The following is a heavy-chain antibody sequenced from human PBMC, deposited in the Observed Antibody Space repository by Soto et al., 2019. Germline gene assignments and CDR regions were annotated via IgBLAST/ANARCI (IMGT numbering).Heavy chain of an antibody. CDR1: GGSFSGYY. J-gene: IGHJ6*02. V-gene: IGHV4-34*01. Sequence: SETLSLTCAVYGGSFSGYYWSWIRQPPGKGLEWIGEINHSGSTNYNPSLKSRVTISVDTSKNQFSLKLSSVTAADTAVYYCARGPVLLWFGELSPYYYYGMDVWGQGTTVTVSS. D-gene: IGHD3-10*01. CDR2: INHSGST. CDR3: ARGPVLLWFGELSPYYYYGMDV.